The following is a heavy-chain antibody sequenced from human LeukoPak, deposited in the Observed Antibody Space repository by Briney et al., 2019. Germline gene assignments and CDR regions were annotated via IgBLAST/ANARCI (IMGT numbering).Heavy chain of an antibody. CDR2: ISSSSSYI. D-gene: IGHD2-2*01. CDR1: GFTFSSYS. V-gene: IGHV3-21*01. J-gene: IGHJ5*02. CDR3: ARGHQPRFDP. Sequence: PGGSLRLSCAASGFTFSSYSMNWVRQAPGKGLEWVSSISSSSSYIYYADSVKGRFTISRDNAKNSLYLQMNSLRAEDTAAYYCARGHQPRFDPWGQGTLVTVSS.